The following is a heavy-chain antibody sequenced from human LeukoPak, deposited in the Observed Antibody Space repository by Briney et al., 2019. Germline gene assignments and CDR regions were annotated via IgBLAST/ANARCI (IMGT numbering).Heavy chain of an antibody. CDR1: GFTFSSYS. Sequence: QSGGSLRLSCAASGFTFSSYSMSWVRQAAGKGLEWVSAISGSGGSTYYADSVKGRFTISRDNSKNTLYLQMNSLRAEDTAVYYCAILPIAAAERETGMDVWGQGTTVTVSS. D-gene: IGHD6-13*01. J-gene: IGHJ6*02. CDR3: AILPIAAAERETGMDV. CDR2: ISGSGGST. V-gene: IGHV3-23*01.